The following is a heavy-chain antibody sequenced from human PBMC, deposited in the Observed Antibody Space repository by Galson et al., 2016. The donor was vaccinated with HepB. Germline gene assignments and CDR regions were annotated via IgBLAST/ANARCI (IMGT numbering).Heavy chain of an antibody. D-gene: IGHD3-9*01. Sequence: SLRLSCAGSGFNFRTYGMHWVRHTPGKGLEWLTVISYDGVDKNYADPVKGRLTVSRDNSKNMLYLQMNSLRVEDTAVYYCARDMWGYEILTAHQRGAFDVWGQGTLVTAS. CDR2: ISYDGVDK. CDR3: ARDMWGYEILTAHQRGAFDV. CDR1: GFNFRTYG. J-gene: IGHJ3*01. V-gene: IGHV3-33*01.